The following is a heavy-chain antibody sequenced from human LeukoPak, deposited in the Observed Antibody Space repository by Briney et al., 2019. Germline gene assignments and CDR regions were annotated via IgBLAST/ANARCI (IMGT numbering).Heavy chain of an antibody. D-gene: IGHD2-15*01. CDR2: IYYSGST. CDR3: ARLYCSGGSCYSGNYYYYGMDV. Sequence: SETLSLTCTVSGGSISSYYWSWIRQPPGKGREWIGYIYYSGSTNYNPSLKSRVTISVDTSKNQFSLKLSSVTAADTAVYYCARLYCSGGSCYSGNYYYYGMDVWGQGTTVTVSS. V-gene: IGHV4-59*01. CDR1: GGSISSYY. J-gene: IGHJ6*02.